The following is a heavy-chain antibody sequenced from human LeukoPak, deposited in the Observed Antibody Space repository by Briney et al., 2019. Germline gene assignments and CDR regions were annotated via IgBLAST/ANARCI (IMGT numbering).Heavy chain of an antibody. V-gene: IGHV3-23*01. Sequence: GGSLRLSCAVSGFTFSSYAMTWVRQAPGKGLEWVSVISGSGHSTHYADSVKGRFAISRDSSKNTLYLQMNSLRAEDTAVYYCARHPVDTTMALLDYWGQGTLVTVSS. CDR2: ISGSGHST. CDR3: ARHPVDTTMALLDY. J-gene: IGHJ4*02. CDR1: GFTFSSYA. D-gene: IGHD5-18*01.